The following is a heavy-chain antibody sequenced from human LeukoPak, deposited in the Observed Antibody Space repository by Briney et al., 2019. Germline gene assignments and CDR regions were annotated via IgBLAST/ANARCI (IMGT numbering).Heavy chain of an antibody. Sequence: GASVKVSCKASGYTFTNFGVSWVRQAPGQGLEWTGWISTSSGNTDCAPKFQARVTMTTDTSSTTAYMEVRSLRSDDAAVYYCARDLGSGGSYRFDHWGQGTLVTVSS. CDR2: ISTSSGNT. CDR1: GYTFTNFG. V-gene: IGHV1-18*01. CDR3: ARDLGSGGSYRFDH. D-gene: IGHD1-26*01. J-gene: IGHJ5*02.